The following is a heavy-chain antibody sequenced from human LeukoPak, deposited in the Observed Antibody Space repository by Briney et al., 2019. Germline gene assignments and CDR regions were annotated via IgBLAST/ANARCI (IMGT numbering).Heavy chain of an antibody. CDR2: IKQDGSEK. V-gene: IGHV3-7*03. CDR1: RFTFSSYW. CDR3: ARDLGHYDY. J-gene: IGHJ4*02. Sequence: PGGSLRLSCAASRFTFSSYWMSWVRQAPGKGLEWVANIKQDGSEKYYVDSVKGRFTISRDNAKNSLYLQMNSLRAEDTAVYYCARDLGHYDYWGQGTLVTVS.